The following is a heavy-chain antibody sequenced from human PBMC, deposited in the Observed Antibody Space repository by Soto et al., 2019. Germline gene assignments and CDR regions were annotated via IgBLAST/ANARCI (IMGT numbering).Heavy chain of an antibody. Sequence: GGSLRLSCAASGFTFSSYGMHWVRQAPGKGLEWVAVIWYDGSNKYYADSVKGRFTISRDNSKNTLYLQMNSLRAEDTAVYYCARDPLVSGLYYYYGMDVWGQGTTVTVSS. V-gene: IGHV3-33*01. CDR1: GFTFSSYG. CDR2: IWYDGSNK. D-gene: IGHD2-2*01. J-gene: IGHJ6*02. CDR3: ARDPLVSGLYYYYGMDV.